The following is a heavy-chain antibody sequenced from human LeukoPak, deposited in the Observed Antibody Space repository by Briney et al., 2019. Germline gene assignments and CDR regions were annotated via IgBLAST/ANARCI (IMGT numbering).Heavy chain of an antibody. CDR1: GGSISSSSYY. J-gene: IGHJ4*02. CDR2: IYYSGST. Sequence: PSETLSLTCTVSGGSISSSSYYWGWIRQPPGKGLEWIGSIYYSGSTYYNPSLKSRVTISVDTSKNQFSLKLSSVTAADTAVYYCARHEGGNSNYIVVTDATLSRAFDYWGQGTLVTVSS. CDR3: ARHEGGNSNYIVVTDATLSRAFDY. V-gene: IGHV4-39*01. D-gene: IGHD2-21*01.